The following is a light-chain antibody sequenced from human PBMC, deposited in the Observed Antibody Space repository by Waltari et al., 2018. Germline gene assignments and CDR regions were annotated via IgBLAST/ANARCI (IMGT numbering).Light chain of an antibody. Sequence: QSVLTQPPSASGTPGQKVTISCSGSSSNIGSNYVYWYQQLPGTAPKLLSYRNNRRTSGVPDRFSGSKSGTSASLAISGLRSEDEADYYCAAWDDSLSGVVFGGGTKLTVL. CDR2: RNN. CDR1: SSNIGSNY. V-gene: IGLV1-47*01. J-gene: IGLJ2*01. CDR3: AAWDDSLSGVV.